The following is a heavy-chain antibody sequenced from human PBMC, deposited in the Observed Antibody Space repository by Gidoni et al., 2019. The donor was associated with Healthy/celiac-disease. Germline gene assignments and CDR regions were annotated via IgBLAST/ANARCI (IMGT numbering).Heavy chain of an antibody. V-gene: IGHV4-39*01. Sequence: QLQLQESGPGLVKPSETLSLTCTVSGGSISSSSYYWGWIRQPPGKGLEWIGGFDYSGSTYYNPSLKSRVTISVDTSKNQFSLKLSSVTAADTAVYYCARFMTTDYYFDYWGQGTLVTVSS. D-gene: IGHD4-17*01. CDR1: GGSISSSSYY. CDR3: ARFMTTDYYFDY. CDR2: FDYSGST. J-gene: IGHJ4*02.